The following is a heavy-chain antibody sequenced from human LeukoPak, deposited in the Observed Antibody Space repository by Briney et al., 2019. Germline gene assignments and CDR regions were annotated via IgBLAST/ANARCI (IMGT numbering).Heavy chain of an antibody. CDR2: IIPILGIA. J-gene: IGHJ5*02. D-gene: IGHD3-9*01. CDR3: ARELLDYDILTGYSPHNWFDP. Sequence: SVKVSCKASGGTFSSYAFRWVRQPPGQGLGWMGIIIPILGIANYAQKFQGRVTITADKSTSTAYMELSSLRSEDTAVYYCARELLDYDILTGYSPHNWFDPWGQGTLVTVSS. CDR1: GGTFSSYA. V-gene: IGHV1-69*04.